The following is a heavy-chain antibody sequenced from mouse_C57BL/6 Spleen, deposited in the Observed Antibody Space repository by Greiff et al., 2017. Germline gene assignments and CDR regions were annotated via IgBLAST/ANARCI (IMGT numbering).Heavy chain of an antibody. Sequence: VQLQQSGPELVKPGASVKISCKASGYAFSSSWMNWVKQRPGKGLEWIGRIYPGDGDTNYNGKFKGKATLTADKSSSTAYMQLSSLTSEDSAVYFCARWTTALAYWGQGTLVTVSA. V-gene: IGHV1-82*01. CDR1: GYAFSSSW. CDR2: IYPGDGDT. D-gene: IGHD1-2*01. J-gene: IGHJ3*01. CDR3: ARWTTALAY.